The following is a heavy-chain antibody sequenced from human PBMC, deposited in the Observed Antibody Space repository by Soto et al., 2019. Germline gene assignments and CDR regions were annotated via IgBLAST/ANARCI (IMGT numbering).Heavy chain of an antibody. CDR3: TADPDHLGLLDD. D-gene: IGHD2-15*01. V-gene: IGHV3-15*01. CDR1: GVTFSNAW. CDR2: IKSKTDGGTT. Sequence: PGGALGLSCSASGVTFSNAWMSWVGQAPGKGLEWVGRIKSKTDGGTTDYAAPVKGRLAISRDDSKNTLYLQMNSLKSEGTAGKYCTADPDHLGLLDDWGRGSLVTVSS. J-gene: IGHJ4*02.